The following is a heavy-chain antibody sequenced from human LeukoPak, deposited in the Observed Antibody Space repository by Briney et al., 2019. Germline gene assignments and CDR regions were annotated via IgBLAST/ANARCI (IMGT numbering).Heavy chain of an antibody. Sequence: PSQTLSLTCTVSGGSISSGHNYWSWIRQHPGKGLEWIGYIYYSGSTYYNPSLKSRVTISVDTSKNQFSLKLSSVTAADTAVYYCATTDSSGYYGDYWGQGTLVTVSS. CDR3: ATTDSSGYYGDY. V-gene: IGHV4-31*03. CDR1: GGSISSGHNY. J-gene: IGHJ4*02. CDR2: IYYSGST. D-gene: IGHD3-22*01.